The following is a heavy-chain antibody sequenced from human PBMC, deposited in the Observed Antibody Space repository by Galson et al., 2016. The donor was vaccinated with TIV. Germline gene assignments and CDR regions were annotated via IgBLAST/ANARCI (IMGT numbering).Heavy chain of an antibody. CDR1: GGSFSSYV. CDR2: IIPLLGSA. V-gene: IGHV1-69*11. CDR3: ARDQDSGAYFDY. J-gene: IGHJ4*02. D-gene: IGHD2-15*01. Sequence: SVKVSCKASGGSFSSYVFNWVRQAPGQGLEWMGNIIPLLGSANYAQKFQGRVTITADESTSTAYMELSRLRSEDTAVYYCARDQDSGAYFDYWGQGTLVTVSS.